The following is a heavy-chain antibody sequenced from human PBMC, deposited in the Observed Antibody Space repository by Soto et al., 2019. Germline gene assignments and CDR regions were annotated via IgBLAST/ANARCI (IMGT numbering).Heavy chain of an antibody. V-gene: IGHV3-23*01. CDR1: GFTFSSYA. Sequence: DVQLLESGGGLVQPEGSLRLSCAASGFTFSSYAMGWVRQGPGKGLEWVAVVSIGGSTHYADSVRGRFTISRDNSKNTLSLKMNSLTAEDTAVYFCAKRRGAGGHFDYWGQGAPVNVSS. J-gene: IGHJ4*02. CDR2: VSIGGST. CDR3: AKRRGAGGHFDY. D-gene: IGHD2-15*01.